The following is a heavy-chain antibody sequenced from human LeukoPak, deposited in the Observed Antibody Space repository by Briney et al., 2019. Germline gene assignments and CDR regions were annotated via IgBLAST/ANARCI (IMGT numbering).Heavy chain of an antibody. CDR1: GYTFTSYR. J-gene: IGHJ4*02. D-gene: IGHD6-19*01. Sequence: ASVKVSCKASGYTFTSYRISCVRRAPGQGLEWMGSISGHDGHTNYAPNLQGRVTLTTDTSTATAYMELRSLISDDTAVYYCARAGGSAWYGGAYFDYWGQGSLVTVSS. CDR2: ISGHDGHT. V-gene: IGHV1-18*01. CDR3: ARAGGSAWYGGAYFDY.